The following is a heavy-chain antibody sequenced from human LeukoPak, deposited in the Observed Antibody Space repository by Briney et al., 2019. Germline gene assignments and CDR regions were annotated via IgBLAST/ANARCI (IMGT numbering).Heavy chain of an antibody. D-gene: IGHD3-3*01. Sequence: SETLSLTCTVSGGSISSSSYYWSWIRQPPGKGLEWIGYIYYSGSTNYNPSLKSRVTISVDTSKNQFSLKLSSVTAADTAVYYCARDGPNYDFWSGYYSANYGMDVWGQGTTVTVSS. J-gene: IGHJ6*02. CDR2: IYYSGST. CDR1: GGSISSSSYY. CDR3: ARDGPNYDFWSGYYSANYGMDV. V-gene: IGHV4-61*01.